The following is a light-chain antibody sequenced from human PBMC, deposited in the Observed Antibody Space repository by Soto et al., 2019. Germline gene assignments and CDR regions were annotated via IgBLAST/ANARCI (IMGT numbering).Light chain of an antibody. V-gene: IGKV3-15*01. Sequence: IVMTQSPASLSVSPGERATLSCRASQYVSSNLAWYHQKPGQAPRLLIYGASTRATGIPARFSGSGSGTEFTLTISSLQSEDFAVYHCQQYNNWPITFGQGTRLEI. CDR3: QQYNNWPIT. CDR2: GAS. CDR1: QYVSSN. J-gene: IGKJ5*01.